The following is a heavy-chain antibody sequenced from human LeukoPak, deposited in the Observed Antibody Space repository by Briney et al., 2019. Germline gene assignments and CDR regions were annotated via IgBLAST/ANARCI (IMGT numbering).Heavy chain of an antibody. CDR1: GGSISSGSYY. CDR2: IYYSGST. V-gene: IGHV4-61*01. Sequence: SETLSLTCAVSGGSISSGSYYWSWIRQPPGKGLEWIGYIYYSGSTNYNPSLKSRVTISVDTSKNQFSLKLSSVTAADTAVYYCARGLYSPYYYYYYMDVWGKGTTVTVSS. D-gene: IGHD2-8*01. J-gene: IGHJ6*03. CDR3: ARGLYSPYYYYYYMDV.